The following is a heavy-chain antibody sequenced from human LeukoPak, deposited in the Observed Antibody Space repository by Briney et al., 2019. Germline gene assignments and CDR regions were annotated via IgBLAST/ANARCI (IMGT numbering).Heavy chain of an antibody. D-gene: IGHD3-22*01. CDR2: ISRSSSYI. Sequence: GGSLRLSCAASGFIFSTYGMHWVRQAPGKGLEWVSSISRSSSYIYYADSVKGRFTISRDNAKNSLFLHINSLRAEDTAVYYCARVDSSGYYLVGAFDIWGQGTMVTVSS. V-gene: IGHV3-21*01. J-gene: IGHJ3*02. CDR3: ARVDSSGYYLVGAFDI. CDR1: GFIFSTYG.